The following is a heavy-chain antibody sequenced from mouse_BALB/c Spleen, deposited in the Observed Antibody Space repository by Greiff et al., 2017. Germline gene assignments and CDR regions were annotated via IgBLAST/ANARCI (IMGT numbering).Heavy chain of an antibody. CDR1: GYTFTSYW. CDR3: ARWGITNYAMDY. V-gene: IGHV1-87*01. D-gene: IGHD2-4*01. Sequence: QVQLQQSGAELARPGASVKLSCKASGYTFTSYWMQWVKQRPGQGLEWIGAIYPGDGDTRYTQKFKGKATLTPDKSSSTAYMQLSSLASEDSAVYYCARWGITNYAMDYWGQGTSVTVSS. J-gene: IGHJ4*01. CDR2: IYPGDGDT.